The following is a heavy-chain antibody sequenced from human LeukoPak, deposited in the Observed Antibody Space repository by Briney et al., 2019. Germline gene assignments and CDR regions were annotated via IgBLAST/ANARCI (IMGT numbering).Heavy chain of an antibody. J-gene: IGHJ6*03. D-gene: IGHD3-22*01. CDR1: GYSISSGYY. V-gene: IGHV4-38-2*02. CDR2: IYHSGST. Sequence: PSETLSLTCTVSGYSISSGYYWGWIRQPPGEGLEWIGSIYHSGSTYYNPSLKSRVTISVDTSKNQFSLKLSSVTAADTAVYYCARVSGYPYYYYYYYMDVWGKGTTVTVSS. CDR3: ARVSGYPYYYYYYYMDV.